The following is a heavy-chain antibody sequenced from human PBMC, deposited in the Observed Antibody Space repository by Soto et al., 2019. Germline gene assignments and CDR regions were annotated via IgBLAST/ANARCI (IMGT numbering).Heavy chain of an antibody. J-gene: IGHJ4*02. CDR1: GGSFSCYY. V-gene: IGHV4-34*01. CDR3: ASSLFLRTGTTTFDY. CDR2: INHSGST. D-gene: IGHD1-7*01. Sequence: SETLSLTCAVYGGSFSCYYWSWIRQPPGKGLEWIGEINHSGSTNYNPSLKSRVTISVDTSKNQFSLKLSSVTAADTAVYYCASSLFLRTGTTTFDYWGQGTLVTVSS.